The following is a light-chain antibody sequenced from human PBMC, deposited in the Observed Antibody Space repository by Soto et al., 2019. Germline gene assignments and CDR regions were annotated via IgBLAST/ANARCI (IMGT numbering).Light chain of an antibody. V-gene: IGLV1-40*01. CDR2: GNS. CDR1: SSNIGAGYD. CDR3: QSYDSSLRGSI. Sequence: QSVLTQPPSVSGAPGQRVTISCTGSSSNIGAGYDVHWYQQLPGTAPKLLIYGNSNRPSGVPDRFSGSKSGTSASLAITGLLAEDEADYYCQSYDSSLRGSIFGGGTKLTVL. J-gene: IGLJ2*01.